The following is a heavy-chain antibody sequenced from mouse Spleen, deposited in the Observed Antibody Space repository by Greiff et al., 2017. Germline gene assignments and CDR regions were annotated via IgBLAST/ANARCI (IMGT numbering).Heavy chain of an antibody. J-gene: IGHJ4*01. D-gene: IGHD3-2*01. V-gene: IGHV1-54*01. CDR1: GYAFTNYL. Sequence: QVQLQQSGAELVRPGTSVKVSCKASGYAFTNYLIEWVKQRPGQGLEWIGVINPGSGGTNYNEKFKGKATLTADKSSSTAYMQLSSLTSEDSAVYFCARKRQLGLRWAMDYWGQGTSVTVSS. CDR2: INPGSGGT. CDR3: ARKRQLGLRWAMDY.